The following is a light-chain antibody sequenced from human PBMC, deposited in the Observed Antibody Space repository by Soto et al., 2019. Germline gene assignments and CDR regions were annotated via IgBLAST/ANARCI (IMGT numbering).Light chain of an antibody. V-gene: IGKV3-11*01. CDR1: QSVSSY. CDR3: QQRSSSYT. J-gene: IGKJ2*01. Sequence: EIVLTQSPATLSLSPGERATLSCRASQSVSSYLAWYQQKPGQAPRLLIYDASNRATGIPARFSGSGSGTAFTLTISSLEPEDFAVYSFQQRSSSYTFGQGTKLEIK. CDR2: DAS.